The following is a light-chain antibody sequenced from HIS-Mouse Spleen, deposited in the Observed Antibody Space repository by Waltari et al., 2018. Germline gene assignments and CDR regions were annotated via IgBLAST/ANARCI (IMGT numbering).Light chain of an antibody. CDR2: EDN. V-gene: IGLV6-57*02. J-gene: IGLJ3*02. Sequence: NFMLTQPHSVSESLGNTVTISCTGSSGRISRNYVQGYQQRPGSAPTTVIYEDNQRPSGVPDRFSGSIDSSSNSASLTISGLKTEDEADYYCQSYDSSNWVFGGGTKLTVL. CDR3: QSYDSSNWV. CDR1: SGRISRNY.